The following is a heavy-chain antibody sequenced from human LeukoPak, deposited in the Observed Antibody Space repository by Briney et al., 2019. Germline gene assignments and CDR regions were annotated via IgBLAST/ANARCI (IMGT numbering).Heavy chain of an antibody. Sequence: GGALRLSCAASGFTFSSYWMRWVRQAPGKGLEWVAHINQDGSEEFHVNSVKGRFTLSRENAKNSVYLQKNSPRAEDTAVYYFARGKLPTSGHLLAARYSWFDPWGQGTLVTVSS. V-gene: IGHV3-7*01. D-gene: IGHD3-10*01. J-gene: IGHJ5*02. CDR2: INQDGSEE. CDR3: ARGKLPTSGHLLAARYSWFDP. CDR1: GFTFSSYW.